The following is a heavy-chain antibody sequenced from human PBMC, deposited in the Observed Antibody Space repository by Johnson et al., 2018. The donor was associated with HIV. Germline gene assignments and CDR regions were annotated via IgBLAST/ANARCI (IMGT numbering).Heavy chain of an antibody. CDR2: IRYDGSNK. CDR1: GFIFSGFG. V-gene: IGHV3-33*08. J-gene: IGHJ3*02. Sequence: QVQLVESGGGVVQPGKSLRLSCAASGFIFSGFGLHWVRQAPGKGLEWVAFIRYDGSNKYYADSVKGRFTIFRDNSKNTLYLQMNSLRAEDTAVYYCAREGIGARLAAFDIWGQGTMVTVSS. D-gene: IGHD6-6*01. CDR3: AREGIGARLAAFDI.